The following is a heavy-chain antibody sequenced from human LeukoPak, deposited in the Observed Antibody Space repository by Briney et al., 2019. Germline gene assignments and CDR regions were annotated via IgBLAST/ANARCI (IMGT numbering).Heavy chain of an antibody. CDR3: ARAPSEIGGYYPEYFRH. V-gene: IGHV3-74*01. CDR1: GSTFSSYW. CDR2: IKSDGRT. Sequence: GGSLRLSCAASGSTFSSYWMHWVRQATGKGLVWVSRIKSDGRTRYADSVKGRSTISRDNAKNTVSLQMNSLRAEDTGVYYCARAPSEIGGYYPEYFRHWGQGTLVTVSP. D-gene: IGHD3-22*01. J-gene: IGHJ1*01.